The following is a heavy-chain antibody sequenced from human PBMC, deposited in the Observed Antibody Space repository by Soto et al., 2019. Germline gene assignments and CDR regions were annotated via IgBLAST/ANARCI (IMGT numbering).Heavy chain of an antibody. D-gene: IGHD6-19*01. Sequence: GASVKVSCKASGYIFTAYYMHWVRQAPGQGPEWMGWINPDSGGTSYAPKFQGRVTMTGDTSSSTVYMELRRLRSDDTALYYCARDVAGDDYFDYWGQGTLVTVSS. J-gene: IGHJ4*02. CDR2: INPDSGGT. V-gene: IGHV1-2*02. CDR1: GYIFTAYY. CDR3: ARDVAGDDYFDY.